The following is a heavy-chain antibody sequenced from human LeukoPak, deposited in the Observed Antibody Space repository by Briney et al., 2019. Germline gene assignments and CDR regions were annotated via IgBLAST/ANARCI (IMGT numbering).Heavy chain of an antibody. J-gene: IGHJ4*02. CDR2: IIPILGIA. Sequence: SVTVSCKASGGTFSSYAISWVRQAPGQGLEWMGRIIPILGIANYAQKFQGRVTITADKSTSTAYMELSSLRSEDTAVYYCARVGLHDFWSGYSFDYWGQGTLVTVSS. V-gene: IGHV1-69*10. D-gene: IGHD3-3*01. CDR1: GGTFSSYA. CDR3: ARVGLHDFWSGYSFDY.